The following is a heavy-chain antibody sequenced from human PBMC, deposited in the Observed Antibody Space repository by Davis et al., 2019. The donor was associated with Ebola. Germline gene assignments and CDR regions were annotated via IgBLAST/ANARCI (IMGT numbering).Heavy chain of an antibody. V-gene: IGHV3-30*03. D-gene: IGHD3-16*01. CDR3: ARDGGELRGSYYYYYGMDV. J-gene: IGHJ6*02. CDR2: ISYDGSNK. Sequence: GGSLRLSCAASGFTFSSYGMHWVRQAPGKGLEWVAVISYDGSNKYYADSVKGRFTISRDNSKNTLYLQMNSLRAEDTAVYYCARDGGELRGSYYYYYGMDVWGQGTTVTVSS. CDR1: GFTFSSYG.